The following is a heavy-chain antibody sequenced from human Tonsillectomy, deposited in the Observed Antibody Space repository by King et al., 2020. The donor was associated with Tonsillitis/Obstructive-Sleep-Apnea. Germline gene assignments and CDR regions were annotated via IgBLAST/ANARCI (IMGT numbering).Heavy chain of an antibody. V-gene: IGHV1-46*01. Sequence: PLLQSGAAVPRPGASVTVSCQASGYTFATYYLHWVRQAPGQGPEWLGKINPSGGSTTYAQKFPGRVPLTRDTSTSTSYMELTSLTSEDKAVYYCARGILAAGTDWFDPWGPGTLVTVSA. CDR2: INPSGGST. J-gene: IGHJ5*02. D-gene: IGHD6-19*01. CDR3: ARGILAAGTDWFDP. CDR1: GYTFATYY.